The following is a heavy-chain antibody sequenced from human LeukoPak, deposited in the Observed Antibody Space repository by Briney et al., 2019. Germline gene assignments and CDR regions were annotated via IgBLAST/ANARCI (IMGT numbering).Heavy chain of an antibody. V-gene: IGHV1-69*13. CDR3: ARALNYDFWSGYYHIGLYFDY. CDR2: IIPIFGTA. D-gene: IGHD3-3*01. CDR1: GGAFSSYA. J-gene: IGHJ4*02. Sequence: ASVKVSCKASGGAFSSYAISWVRQAPGQGLEWMGGIIPIFGTANYAQKFQGRVTITADESTSTAYMELSSLRSEDTAVYYCARALNYDFWSGYYHIGLYFDYWGQGTLVTVSS.